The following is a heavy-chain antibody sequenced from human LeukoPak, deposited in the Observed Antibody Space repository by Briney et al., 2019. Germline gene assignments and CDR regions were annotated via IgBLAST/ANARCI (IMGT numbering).Heavy chain of an antibody. J-gene: IGHJ4*02. V-gene: IGHV3-21*01. CDR1: GFTFSNYW. D-gene: IGHD1-1*01. Sequence: GGSLRLSCAASGFTFSNYWMHWVRQAPGKGLEWVSSISSSSSYIYYADSVKGRFTISRDNAKNSLYLQMNSLRAEDTAVYYCARDIWNGLPDYWGQGTLVTVSS. CDR2: ISSSSSYI. CDR3: ARDIWNGLPDY.